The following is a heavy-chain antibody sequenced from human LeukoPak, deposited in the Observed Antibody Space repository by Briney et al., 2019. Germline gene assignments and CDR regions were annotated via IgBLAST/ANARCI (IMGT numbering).Heavy chain of an antibody. J-gene: IGHJ4*02. V-gene: IGHV4-34*01. CDR3: ARAQYVDISGFYPGY. CDR2: INHSGST. CDR1: GGSFSGYY. Sequence: SETLSLTCAVYGGSFSGYYWNWIRQPPGKGLEWIGEINHSGSTNYNPSLRSRATISVDTSKSQFSLKLSSVTAADTAVYYCARAQYVDISGFYPGYWGQGTLVTVSS. D-gene: IGHD3-22*01.